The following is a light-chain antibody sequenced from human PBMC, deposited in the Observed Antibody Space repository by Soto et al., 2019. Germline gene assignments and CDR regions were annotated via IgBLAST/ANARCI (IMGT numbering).Light chain of an antibody. V-gene: IGKV2-30*01. CDR2: RVS. J-gene: IGKJ1*01. Sequence: DVVMTQSPLSLSVTLGQPASISCRSSQSLVYSDGNTYLTWLQQRPGQAPRPLIYRVSDRDSGVPDRFRGSGSCNEGQLTISRVEAGDVGVYYCVQGASWPWTIGQGNKVEIK. CDR1: QSLVYSDGNTY. CDR3: VQGASWPWT.